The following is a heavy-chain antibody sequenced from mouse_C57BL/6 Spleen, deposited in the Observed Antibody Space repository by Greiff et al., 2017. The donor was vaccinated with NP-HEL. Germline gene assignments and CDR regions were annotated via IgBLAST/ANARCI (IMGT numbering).Heavy chain of an antibody. Sequence: QVHVKQPGAELVKPGASVKVSCKASGYTFTSYWMHWVKQRPGRGLEWIGRIDPNSGGTKYNEKFKSKATLTVDKPSSTAYMQLSSLTSEDSAVYYCARRNYGSSWYFDVWGTGTTVTVSS. CDR2: IDPNSGGT. D-gene: IGHD1-1*01. CDR1: GYTFTSYW. V-gene: IGHV1-72*01. J-gene: IGHJ1*03. CDR3: ARRNYGSSWYFDV.